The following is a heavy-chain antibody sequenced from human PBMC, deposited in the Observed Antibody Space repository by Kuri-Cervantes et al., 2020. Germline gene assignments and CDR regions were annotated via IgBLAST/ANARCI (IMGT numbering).Heavy chain of an antibody. D-gene: IGHD6-19*01. CDR2: INGDGSAT. CDR3: AKGDPTQWLVRLDY. Sequence: GGSLRLSCAASGFSFSSNWMHWVRQVAGKGLVWVSRINGDGSATNYADSVKGRFTISRDNAKNMLFLQMNSLRAEDTAVYYCAKGDPTQWLVRLDYWGQGTLVTVSS. J-gene: IGHJ4*02. CDR1: GFSFSSNW. V-gene: IGHV3-74*01.